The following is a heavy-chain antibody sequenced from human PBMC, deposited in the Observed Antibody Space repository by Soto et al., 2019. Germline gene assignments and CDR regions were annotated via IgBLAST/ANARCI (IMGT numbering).Heavy chain of an antibody. J-gene: IGHJ5*02. V-gene: IGHV1-3*01. Sequence: GASVKVSCKASGYTFTSYAIHWVRQAPGQRLDWMGWINAGNGNTKYSQKFQGRVTITADESTSTAYMELSSLRSEDTAVYYCGRDRLWFDPWGQGTLVTVSS. CDR1: GYTFTSYA. CDR3: GRDRLWFDP. CDR2: INAGNGNT.